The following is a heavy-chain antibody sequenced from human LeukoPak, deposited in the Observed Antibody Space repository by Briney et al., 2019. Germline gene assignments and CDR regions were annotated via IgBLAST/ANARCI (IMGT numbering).Heavy chain of an antibody. CDR3: ARVVSGWYLDY. CDR1: GFTFSSYS. Sequence: GGSLRLSCAASGFTFSSYSMNWVRQAPGKGLEWVSSISSSYSYIYYADSVKGRFTISRDNAKNSLYLQMNSMRAEDTAVYYCARVVSGWYLDYWGQGTLVTVSS. CDR2: ISSSYSYI. V-gene: IGHV3-21*06. D-gene: IGHD6-19*01. J-gene: IGHJ4*02.